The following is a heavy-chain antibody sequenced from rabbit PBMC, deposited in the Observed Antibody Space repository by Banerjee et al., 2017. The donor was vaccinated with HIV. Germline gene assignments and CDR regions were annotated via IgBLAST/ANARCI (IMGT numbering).Heavy chain of an antibody. J-gene: IGHJ4*01. Sequence: QQQLEESGGGLVKPEGSLTLSCKASGFDLSSYHMCWVRQAPGKGLEWIGCIYTGSGSTDYASWVNGRFTISKTSSTTVTLQMTSLTAADTATYFCAREESDGGGHLKLWGPGTLVTVS. CDR1: GFDLSSYH. D-gene: IGHD2-1*01. CDR2: IYTGSGST. V-gene: IGHV1S45*01. CDR3: AREESDGGGHLKL.